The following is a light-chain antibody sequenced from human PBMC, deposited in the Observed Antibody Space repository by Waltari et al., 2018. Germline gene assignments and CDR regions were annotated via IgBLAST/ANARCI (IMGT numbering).Light chain of an antibody. CDR2: LTS. CDR1: QSLLHSNGYNC. J-gene: IGKJ5*01. CDR3: MQALQMPIT. V-gene: IGKV2-28*01. Sequence: DIVMTQSPLSLPVTPGEPASISCRSIQSLLHSNGYNCLDWYLQKPGQSPQLLIYLTSHRASGVPDRFSGSGSGTDFTLKISRVEAEDVGVYFCMQALQMPITFGQGTRLEIK.